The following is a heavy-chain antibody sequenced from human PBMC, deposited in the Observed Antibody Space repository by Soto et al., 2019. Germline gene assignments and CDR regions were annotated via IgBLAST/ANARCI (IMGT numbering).Heavy chain of an antibody. Sequence: SLKVSCKASGGTFSIYAISWVRQASGQGLEWMGGIIPIFGTANYAQRFQGRVTITADESTSTAYMELSSLRSEDTAVYYCARGGTSSWHNWFDPWGQGTLVTVSS. CDR3: ARGGTSSWHNWFDP. CDR1: GGTFSIYA. V-gene: IGHV1-69*13. D-gene: IGHD6-13*01. J-gene: IGHJ5*02. CDR2: IIPIFGTA.